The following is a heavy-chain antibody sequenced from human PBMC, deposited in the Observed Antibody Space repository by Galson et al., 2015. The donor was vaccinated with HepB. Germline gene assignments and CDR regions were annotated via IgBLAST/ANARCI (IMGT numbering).Heavy chain of an antibody. CDR2: IRSNANSYAT. CDR3: FTLFVNAHIDI. Sequence: SLRLSCKASGYTFSGSAMHWVRQASGKGLEWVGRIRSNANSYATAYAASVKGRFTISRDDSKNKAYLHMNSQNTEDTALYSCFTLFVNAHIDIWGQGTMVTVSS. D-gene: IGHD3-10*02. V-gene: IGHV3-73*01. CDR1: GYTFSGSA. J-gene: IGHJ3*02.